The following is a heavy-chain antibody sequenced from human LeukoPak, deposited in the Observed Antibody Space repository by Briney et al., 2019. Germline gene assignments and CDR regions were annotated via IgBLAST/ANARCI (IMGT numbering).Heavy chain of an antibody. D-gene: IGHD4-17*01. V-gene: IGHV1-3*03. Sequence: ASVKVSCKASGYTFTSYAMNWVRQATGQRLEWMGWINAGNGNTKYLQKFQGRVTITRDTSASTAYMELSSLRSEDMAVYYCARSDLVWGDYLETLFDYWGQGTLVTVSS. CDR3: ARSDLVWGDYLETLFDY. J-gene: IGHJ4*02. CDR2: INAGNGNT. CDR1: GYTFTSYA.